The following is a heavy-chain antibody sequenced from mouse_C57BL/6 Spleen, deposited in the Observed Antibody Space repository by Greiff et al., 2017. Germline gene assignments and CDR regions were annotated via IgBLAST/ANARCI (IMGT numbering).Heavy chain of an antibody. CDR1: GYSFTGYY. CDR2: INPSTGGT. D-gene: IGHD4-1*01. V-gene: IGHV1-42*01. CDR3: ARRPVWDYYAMDY. J-gene: IGHJ4*01. Sequence: EVQVVESGPELVKPGASVKISCKASGYSFTGYYMNWVKQSPEKSLEWIGEINPSTGGTTYNQKFKAKATLTVDKSSSTAYMQLKSLTSEDSAVYYCARRPVWDYYAMDYWGQGTSVTVSS.